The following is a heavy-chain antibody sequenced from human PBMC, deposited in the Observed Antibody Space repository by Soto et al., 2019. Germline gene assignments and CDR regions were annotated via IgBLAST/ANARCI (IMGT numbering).Heavy chain of an antibody. CDR3: ARLWAKYCSGGSCYWFDP. CDR2: INSDGSST. CDR1: GFTFSSDW. V-gene: IGHV3-74*01. D-gene: IGHD2-15*01. Sequence: GGSLRLSCAASGFTFSSDWMHWVRQAPGKGLVWVSRINSDGSSTSYADSVKGRFTISRDNAKNTLYLQMNSLRAEDTAVYYYARLWAKYCSGGSCYWFDPWGQGTLVTVSS. J-gene: IGHJ5*02.